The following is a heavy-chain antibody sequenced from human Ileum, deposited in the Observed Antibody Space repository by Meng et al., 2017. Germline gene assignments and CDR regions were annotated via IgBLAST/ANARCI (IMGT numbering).Heavy chain of an antibody. Sequence: GSLRLSCTVSGDSVSSGRYSWSWIRQSPGKGLEWIGYIYYSGTTNYNPSLKSRVTLSIDMSNDQFSLDLRSGTAADTAVYYCAREPHPFALAGVPVPYYYAGMDVWGQGTTVTVSS. CDR3: AREPHPFALAGVPVPYYYAGMDV. J-gene: IGHJ6*02. D-gene: IGHD3-10*01. CDR2: IYYSGTT. CDR1: GDSVSSGRYS. V-gene: IGHV4-61*01.